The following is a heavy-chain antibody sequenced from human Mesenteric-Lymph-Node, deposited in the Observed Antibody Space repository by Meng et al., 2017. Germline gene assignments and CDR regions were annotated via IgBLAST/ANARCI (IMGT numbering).Heavy chain of an antibody. Sequence: ASVKVSCKASGYTFTGYYMHWVRQAPGQGLEWMGRINPNSGGTNYAQKFQGSVTMTRDTSNSTADMELSRLRSDDTAVNYRARDGIPPYSSGWNFYDYYGMDFWGQGTTVTVSS. CDR1: GYTFTGYY. D-gene: IGHD6-19*01. J-gene: IGHJ6*02. CDR2: INPNSGGT. V-gene: IGHV1-2*06. CDR3: ARDGIPPYSSGWNFYDYYGMDF.